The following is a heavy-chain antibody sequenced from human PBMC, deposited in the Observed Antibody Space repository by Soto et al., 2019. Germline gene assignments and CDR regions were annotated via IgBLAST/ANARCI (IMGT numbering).Heavy chain of an antibody. J-gene: IGHJ2*01. CDR3: SRDALTATWYVDI. V-gene: IGHV3-74*01. Sequence: EVQLVESGGGLVQPGGSLRLSCAASGFAFSSYWMHWVRQAPGKGLVWVARINSDGSDTSYANSVKGRFTISRDNGKNTVSWQMNSLIDEDTAVYFCSRDALTATWYVDIWGRGTLVAVSS. CDR1: GFAFSSYW. D-gene: IGHD2-15*01. CDR2: INSDGSDT.